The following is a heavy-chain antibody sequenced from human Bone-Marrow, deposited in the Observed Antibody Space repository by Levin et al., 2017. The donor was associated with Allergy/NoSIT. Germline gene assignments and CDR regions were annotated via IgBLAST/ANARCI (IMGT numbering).Heavy chain of an antibody. V-gene: IGHV3-74*01. D-gene: IGHD1-20*01. CDR2: INDDGSST. Sequence: ETLSLTCAASGFPFSSYWMHWVRQAPGKGLLWVSRINDDGSSTSYADSVKGRFTISRDNAKNTLYLQMNSLRAEDTAVYYCARDKRLTGREGDFDYWGQGILVTVSS. CDR1: GFPFSSYW. CDR3: ARDKRLTGREGDFDY. J-gene: IGHJ4*02.